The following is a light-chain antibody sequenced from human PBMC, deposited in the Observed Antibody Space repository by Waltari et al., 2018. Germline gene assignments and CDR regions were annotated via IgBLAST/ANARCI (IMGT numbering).Light chain of an antibody. J-gene: IGLJ2*01. CDR3: QVWDGSSDHVV. Sequence: SYVLTQAPSVSVSPGQSARITCGGSNIGSKSVHWHQQKPGQAPVLVLYDDTDRPAGLPELFSGSNSGNTATLISSRVEAGDEADYYCQVWDGSSDHVVFGGGTKRTVL. CDR1: NIGSKS. CDR2: DDT. V-gene: IGLV3-21*02.